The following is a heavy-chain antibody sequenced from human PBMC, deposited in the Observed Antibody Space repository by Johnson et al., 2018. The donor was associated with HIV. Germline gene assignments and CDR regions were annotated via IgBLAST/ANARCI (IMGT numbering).Heavy chain of an antibody. CDR3: ATGENLKWELRFVDAFDI. CDR2: INWNGGST. Sequence: VQLVESGGGSVQPGRSLRLSCAASGFTFDDYGMSWVRQAPEKGLEWVSGINWNGGSTGYADSVKGRFTISRDNAKNSLYLQMNSLRAEDTALYYCATGENLKWELRFVDAFDIWGQGTMVTVSS. D-gene: IGHD1-26*01. CDR1: GFTFDDYG. V-gene: IGHV3-20*04. J-gene: IGHJ3*02.